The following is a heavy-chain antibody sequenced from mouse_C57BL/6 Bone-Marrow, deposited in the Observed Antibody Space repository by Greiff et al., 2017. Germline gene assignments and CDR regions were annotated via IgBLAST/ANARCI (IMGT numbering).Heavy chain of an antibody. CDR1: GYSFTGYF. CDR3: ARLTTVFYWYCDV. V-gene: IGHV1-20*01. D-gene: IGHD1-1*01. J-gene: IGHJ1*03. CDR2: INPYNGDT. Sequence: EVQLQESGPELVKPGDSVKISCKASGYSFTGYFMNWVMQSHGKSLEWIGRINPYNGDTFYNQKFKGKATLTVDKSSSTAHMELRSLTSEDSAVYYCARLTTVFYWYCDVWGTGTTVTVSS.